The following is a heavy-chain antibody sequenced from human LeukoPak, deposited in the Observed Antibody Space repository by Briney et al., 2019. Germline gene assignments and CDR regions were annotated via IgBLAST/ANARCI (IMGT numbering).Heavy chain of an antibody. J-gene: IGHJ3*02. V-gene: IGHV3-74*01. CDR3: ARLLRGSAFDI. D-gene: IGHD3-10*01. CDR2: VRSDGGDT. Sequence: GGSLRLSCAASGFTLSSYWMHWVRQAPGKGLVWVSRVRSDGGDTTYADSVKGRFTISRDNAKNTLYLQMNSLRAEDTAVYYCARLLRGSAFDIWGQGTMVTVSS. CDR1: GFTLSSYW.